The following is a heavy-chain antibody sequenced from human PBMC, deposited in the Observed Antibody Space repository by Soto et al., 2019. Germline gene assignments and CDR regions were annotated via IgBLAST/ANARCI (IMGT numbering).Heavy chain of an antibody. D-gene: IGHD5-12*01. CDR3: ARGNIVATRQQNDY. Sequence: SETLSLTCTASGGSLSRYYWSWIRQPPGKGLEWIGDIYYSGSTNYNPSLKSRVTISVDTSKNQCSLKLSSVTAADTAVYYCARGNIVATRQQNDYWGQGILVAVAS. CDR2: IYYSGST. J-gene: IGHJ4*02. V-gene: IGHV4-59*01. CDR1: GGSLSRYY.